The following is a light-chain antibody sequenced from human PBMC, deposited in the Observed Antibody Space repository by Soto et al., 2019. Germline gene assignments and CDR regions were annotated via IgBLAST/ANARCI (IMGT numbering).Light chain of an antibody. CDR3: QQYNNWPWT. J-gene: IGKJ1*01. CDR2: ATS. CDR1: QSVRSN. Sequence: EILMTQSPATLSVSPGERATLSCRASQSVRSNLAWYQQKRGQAPRLLMDATSTRATGIPTRFSGSGSGTEFTLTISSLQSEDLAVYYCQQYNNWPWTFGQGTKVEIK. V-gene: IGKV3-15*01.